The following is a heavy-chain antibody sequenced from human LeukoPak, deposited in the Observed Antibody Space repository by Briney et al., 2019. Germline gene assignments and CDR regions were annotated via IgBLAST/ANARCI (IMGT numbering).Heavy chain of an antibody. D-gene: IGHD4-23*01. V-gene: IGHV1-2*02. Sequence: EASVKVSCKASGYTFAGYYMHWVRQAPGQGLEWMGWINPNSGGTNYAQKFQGRVTMTRDTSISTAYMELSSLRSEDTAVYYCAAYNPDGGSLGPYYYYGMDVWGQGTTVTVSS. CDR3: AAYNPDGGSLGPYYYYGMDV. CDR1: GYTFAGYY. CDR2: INPNSGGT. J-gene: IGHJ6*02.